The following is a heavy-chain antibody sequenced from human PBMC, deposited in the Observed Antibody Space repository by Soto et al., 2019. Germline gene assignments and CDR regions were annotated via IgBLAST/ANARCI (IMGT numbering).Heavy chain of an antibody. V-gene: IGHV1-3*01. CDR1: GYTFIRYG. CDR2: INAATGQV. J-gene: IGHJ4*02. CDR3: VSITVADYLDH. Sequence: QVQLVQSGAEVKKPGASVKASCMASGYTFIRYGIHWVRQAPGQTLEWMGWINAATGQVKYSERFQGTVTITRDTSASTVHMELRGLRSEDTAVYYCVSITVADYLDHWGQGTRVTVSS. D-gene: IGHD6-19*01.